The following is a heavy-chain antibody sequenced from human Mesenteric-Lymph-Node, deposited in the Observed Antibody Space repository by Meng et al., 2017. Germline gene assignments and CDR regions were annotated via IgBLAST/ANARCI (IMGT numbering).Heavy chain of an antibody. CDR3: ARGSRAGDYEIDY. CDR2: INHSGST. CDR1: GGSFSGYY. Sequence: QGQLQQWGAGLLKPSETLSLTCAVYGGSFSGYYWRWIRQPPGKGLEWIGEINHSGSTNYNPSLKSRVTISVDTSKNQFSLKLSSVTAADTAVYYCARGSRAGDYEIDYWGQGTLVTVSS. J-gene: IGHJ4*02. D-gene: IGHD4-17*01. V-gene: IGHV4-34*01.